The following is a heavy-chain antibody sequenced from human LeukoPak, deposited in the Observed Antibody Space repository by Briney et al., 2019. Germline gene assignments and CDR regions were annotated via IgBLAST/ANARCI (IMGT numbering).Heavy chain of an antibody. J-gene: IGHJ3*02. D-gene: IGHD3-16*01. CDR2: IYPGDSDT. V-gene: IGHV5-51*01. CDR1: GYKFSNYW. Sequence: GDSLKISCKGSGYKFSNYWIGWVRQMPGKGLEWMGIIYPGDSDTRYRPSFQGQVTISADKSISTAYLQWSSLKASDTAMYYCARYYDYVGGTRNAFDIWGQGTMVTVSS. CDR3: ARYYDYVGGTRNAFDI.